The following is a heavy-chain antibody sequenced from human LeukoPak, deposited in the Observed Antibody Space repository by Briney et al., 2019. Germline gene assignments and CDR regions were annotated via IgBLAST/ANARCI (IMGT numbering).Heavy chain of an antibody. J-gene: IGHJ3*02. Sequence: SETLSLTCAVSGGSISSGGYSWSWIRQPPGTGLEWIGYIYHSGSTYYNPSLKSRVTISVDRSKNQFSLKLSSVTAADTAVYYCARGRSDAFDIWGQGTMVTVSS. CDR2: IYHSGST. V-gene: IGHV4-30-2*01. CDR3: ARGRSDAFDI. CDR1: GGSISSGGYS.